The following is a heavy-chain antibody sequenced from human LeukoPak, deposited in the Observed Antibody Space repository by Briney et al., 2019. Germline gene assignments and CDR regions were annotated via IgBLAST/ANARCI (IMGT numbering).Heavy chain of an antibody. V-gene: IGHV1-3*01. CDR3: ARSGVPIVVVAAIHLYGMDV. CDR1: GYTFTSYA. CDR2: INAGNGNT. D-gene: IGHD2-15*01. J-gene: IGHJ6*02. Sequence: ASVKVSCKASGYTFTSYAMHWVRQAPGQRLEWMGWINAGNGNTKYSQKFQGRVTITRDTSASTAYMELSSLRSEDTAVYYCARSGVPIVVVAAIHLYGMDVWGQGTTVTVSS.